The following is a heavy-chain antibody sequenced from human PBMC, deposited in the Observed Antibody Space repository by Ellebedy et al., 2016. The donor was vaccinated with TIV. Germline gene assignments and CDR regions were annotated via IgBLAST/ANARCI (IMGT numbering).Heavy chain of an antibody. CDR1: GGSISSYY. D-gene: IGHD3-16*02. J-gene: IGHJ4*02. CDR3: ARSMITFGGVIVPPPWYFDY. V-gene: IGHV4-59*08. CDR2: IYYSGST. Sequence: MPSETLSLTCTVSGGSISSYYWSWIRQPPGKGLEWIGYIYYSGSTYYNPSLKSRVTISVDTSKNQFSLKLSSVTAADTAVYYCARSMITFGGVIVPPPWYFDYWGQGTLVTVSS.